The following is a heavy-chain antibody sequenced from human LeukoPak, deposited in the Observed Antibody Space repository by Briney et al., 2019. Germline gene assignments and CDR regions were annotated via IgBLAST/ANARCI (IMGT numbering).Heavy chain of an antibody. CDR3: ARGVVATGDFDY. V-gene: IGHV3-23*01. CDR1: GFTFSSYD. J-gene: IGHJ4*02. D-gene: IGHD2-15*01. Sequence: GGSLRLSCAASGFTFSSYDMSGVRQAPGKGLEWVSAMSARGTRTYDEDSVKDRFTISRDNSKTTLYEQRTRLSVEVRAVYYCARGVVATGDFDYWGQGTLVTVS. CDR2: MSARGTRT.